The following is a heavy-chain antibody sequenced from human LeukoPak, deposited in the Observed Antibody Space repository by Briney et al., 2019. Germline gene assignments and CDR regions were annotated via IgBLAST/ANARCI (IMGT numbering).Heavy chain of an antibody. CDR2: ISGSGGST. CDR1: GFTFSSYA. V-gene: IGHV3-23*01. CDR3: ASSALAPGIAAAGRVPRWFDP. Sequence: GGTLRLSCAASGFTFSSYAMSWVRQAPGKGLEWVSAISGSGGSTYYADSVKGRFTISRDNSKNTLYLQMNSLRAEDTAVYYCASSALAPGIAAAGRVPRWFDPWGQGTLVTVSS. J-gene: IGHJ5*02. D-gene: IGHD6-13*01.